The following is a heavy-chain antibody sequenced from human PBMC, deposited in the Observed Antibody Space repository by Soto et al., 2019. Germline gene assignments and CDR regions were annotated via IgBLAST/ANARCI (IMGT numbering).Heavy chain of an antibody. D-gene: IGHD3-10*01. J-gene: IGHJ5*02. CDR3: ARGVAASGSYTWFDP. Sequence: QLQLQESGSGLVKPSQTLSLTCAVSGDSISSGGYSWSWIRQPPGKGLEWIGYIYRSGNTDYNPXXXXXXXXXXXXXXXXXXXXXXXXXXXXXXXYXCARGVAASGSYTWFDPWGQGTLVTVSS. CDR1: GDSISSGGYS. CDR2: IYRSGNT. V-gene: IGHV4-30-2*01.